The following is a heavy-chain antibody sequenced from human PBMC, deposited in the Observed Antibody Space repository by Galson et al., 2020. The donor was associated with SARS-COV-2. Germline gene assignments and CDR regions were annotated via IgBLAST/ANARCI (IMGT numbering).Heavy chain of an antibody. CDR1: GGTFSSYA. V-gene: IGHV1-69*05. Sequence: ASVKVSCKASGGTFSSYAISWVRQAPGQGLEWMGGIIPIFGTANYAQKFQGRVTITTDESTSTAYMELSSLRSEDTAVYYCARSIYQGGSYYYYMDVCGKGTTVTVSS. CDR2: IIPIFGTA. D-gene: IGHD2-2*01. J-gene: IGHJ6*03. CDR3: ARSIYQGGSYYYYMDV.